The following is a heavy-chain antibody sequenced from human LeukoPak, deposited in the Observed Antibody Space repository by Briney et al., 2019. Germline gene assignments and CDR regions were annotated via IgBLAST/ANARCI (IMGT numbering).Heavy chain of an antibody. CDR2: IYYSGST. CDR1: GGSISSYY. V-gene: IGHV4-59*08. J-gene: IGHJ3*02. D-gene: IGHD3-22*01. CDR3: ASMIISDAFDI. Sequence: PSETLSLTCTVSGGSISSYYWSWNRQPPGKGLEWIGYIYYSGSTNYNPSLKSRVTISVDTSKNQFSLKLSSVTAADTAVYYCASMIISDAFDIWGQGTMVTVSS.